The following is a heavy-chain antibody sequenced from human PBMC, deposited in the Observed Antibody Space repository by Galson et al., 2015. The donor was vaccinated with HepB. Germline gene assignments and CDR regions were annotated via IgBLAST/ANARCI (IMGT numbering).Heavy chain of an antibody. CDR1: GFTFGSYP. J-gene: IGHJ4*03. Sequence: SLRLSCAGSGFTFGSYPMNWVRQAPGKGLEWVSSIGSSGVTTYYADSVRGRFTISRDNSRNTLYLQMSSLTVDDTAIYYCAREAHIAAPASFDVWGQGTLVTVSS. CDR3: AREAHIAAPASFDV. V-gene: IGHV3-23*01. D-gene: IGHD3-9*01. CDR2: IGSSGVTT.